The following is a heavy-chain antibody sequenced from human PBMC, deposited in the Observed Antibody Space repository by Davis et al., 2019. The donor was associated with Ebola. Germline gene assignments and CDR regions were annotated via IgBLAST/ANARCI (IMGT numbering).Heavy chain of an antibody. V-gene: IGHV6-1*01. J-gene: IGHJ4*02. CDR3: ARGWLRSAFDQ. Sequence: HSQTLSLTCAISGDSVSGSRGAWNWIRQSPSRGLEWLGRTYYSSKWYNESALSVKSRMIIGADTAKNQLSLHLKSVTPEDTAVYYCARGWLRSAFDQWGQGTLVTVSS. D-gene: IGHD5-12*01. CDR1: GDSVSGSRGA. CDR2: TYYSSKWYN.